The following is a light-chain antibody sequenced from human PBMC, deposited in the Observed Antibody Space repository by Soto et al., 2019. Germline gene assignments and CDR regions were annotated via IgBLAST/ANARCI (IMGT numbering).Light chain of an antibody. V-gene: IGKV1-5*01. CDR2: DAS. J-gene: IGKJ4*01. CDR3: QQSYSTLT. CDR1: QSISSW. Sequence: DIQMTQSPSTLSGSVGDRVTITCRASQSISSWLAWYQPKPGQAPKLLIYDASSLESGVPSRFSGSGSGTDFTLTISSLQPEDFATYYCQQSYSTLTFGGGTKVDIK.